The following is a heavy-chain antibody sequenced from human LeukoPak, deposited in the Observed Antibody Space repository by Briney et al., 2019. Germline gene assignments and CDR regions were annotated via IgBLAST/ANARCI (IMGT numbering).Heavy chain of an antibody. CDR1: GYTFTSYY. Sequence: GASVTVSCKASGYTFTSYYMHWVRQAPGQGLEWMGIINPSGGSTSYAQKFQGRVTMTTDTSTSTVYMELSSLRSEDTAVYYCAREGQATIFGFDYWGQGTLVTVSS. D-gene: IGHD3-3*01. V-gene: IGHV1-46*01. J-gene: IGHJ4*02. CDR3: AREGQATIFGFDY. CDR2: INPSGGST.